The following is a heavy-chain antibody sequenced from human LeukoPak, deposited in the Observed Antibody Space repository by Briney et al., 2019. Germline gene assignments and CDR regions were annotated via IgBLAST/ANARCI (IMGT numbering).Heavy chain of an antibody. CDR1: GYTFTGYY. D-gene: IGHD5-24*01. CDR2: INPNSGGT. Sequence: ASVTVSCKPSGYTFTGYYMHWVRQAPGQGLEWMGWINPNSGGTNYAQKFQGRVTMTRDTSISTAYMELSRLRSDDTAVYYCASYGDGYNNFDYWGQGTLVTVSS. V-gene: IGHV1-2*02. J-gene: IGHJ4*02. CDR3: ASYGDGYNNFDY.